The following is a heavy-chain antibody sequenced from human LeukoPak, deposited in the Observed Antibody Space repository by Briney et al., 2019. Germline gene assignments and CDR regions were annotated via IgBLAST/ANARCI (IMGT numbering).Heavy chain of an antibody. D-gene: IGHD3-3*01. V-gene: IGHV1-18*01. J-gene: IGHJ5*02. CDR3: ARLGWPFKRITTFGVVLDP. Sequence: ASVKVSCKSSGYTFTSYGISWVRQAPGQGLDWMGLISAYNGNTNYAQKLQGRVTMTTDTSTSTAYMELRSLRSDDTAVYYCARLGWPFKRITTFGVVLDPWGQGTLVTVSS. CDR1: GYTFTSYG. CDR2: ISAYNGNT.